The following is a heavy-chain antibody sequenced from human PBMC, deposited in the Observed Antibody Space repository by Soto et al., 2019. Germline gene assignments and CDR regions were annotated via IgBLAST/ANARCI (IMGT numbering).Heavy chain of an antibody. V-gene: IGHV4-59*08. CDR3: ARQSGGYYYSGMDV. CDR1: GGSISSYY. Sequence: PSETLSLTCTVSGGSISSYYWSWIRQPPGKGLEWIGYIYSSGSTNYNPSPKSRVTISVDTSKNQFSLKLSSLIAADTAVYYCARQSGGYYYSGMDVWGQGTTVTVSS. D-gene: IGHD1-26*01. CDR2: IYSSGST. J-gene: IGHJ6*02.